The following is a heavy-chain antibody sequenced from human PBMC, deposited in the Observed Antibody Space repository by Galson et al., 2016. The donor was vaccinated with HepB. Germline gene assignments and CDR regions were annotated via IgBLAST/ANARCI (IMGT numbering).Heavy chain of an antibody. Sequence: PALVKPTQTLTLTCTFSGFSLSTSGVGVGWIRQPPGKALEWLALKYWGDDKYYNPSLKTRLIITKDTSKNQVVLTMTNMDPVDTATYYCAHRRGSGSPWAYGAFDIWGQGTMVTVSS. CDR1: GFSLSTSGVG. CDR3: AHRRGSGSPWAYGAFDI. J-gene: IGHJ3*02. CDR2: KYWGDDK. V-gene: IGHV2-5*02. D-gene: IGHD1-26*01.